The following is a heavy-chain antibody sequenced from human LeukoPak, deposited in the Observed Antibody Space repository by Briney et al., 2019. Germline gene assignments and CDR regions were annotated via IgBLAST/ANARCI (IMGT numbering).Heavy chain of an antibody. J-gene: IGHJ4*02. CDR1: GGSISSGGYY. CDR3: ARLYCSGGSCYWSYFDY. CDR2: IYYSGST. Sequence: PSETLSLTCTVSGGSISSGGYYWSWIRQHPGKGLEWIGYIYYSGSTYYNPSLKSRVTISVDTSKSQFSLKLSSVTAADTAVYYCARLYCSGGSCYWSYFDYWGQGTLVTVSS. D-gene: IGHD2-15*01. V-gene: IGHV4-31*03.